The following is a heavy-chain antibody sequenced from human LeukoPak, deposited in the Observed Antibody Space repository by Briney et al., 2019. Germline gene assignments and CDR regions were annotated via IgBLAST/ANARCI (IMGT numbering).Heavy chain of an antibody. D-gene: IGHD1-7*01. J-gene: IGHJ4*02. CDR2: ISGSGGST. CDR3: AKALLENWNYEDY. CDR1: GFTFSSYA. Sequence: GGSLRLSCAASGFTFSSYAMSWVRQAPGKGLERVSAISGSGGSTYYADSVKGRFTISRDNSKNTLYLQMNSLRAEDTAVYYCAKALLENWNYEDYWGQGTLVTVSS. V-gene: IGHV3-23*01.